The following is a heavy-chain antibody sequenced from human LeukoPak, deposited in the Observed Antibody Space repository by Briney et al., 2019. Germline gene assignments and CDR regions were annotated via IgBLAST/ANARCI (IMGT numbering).Heavy chain of an antibody. J-gene: IGHJ4*02. Sequence: SETLSLTXAVYGGSFSGYYWIWLCQPPGKGVEWIGDINHSGSTNYNPSLKSRVTISVDTSKNQFSLKLSSVTAADTAVYYCATDEGGCSSTSCYGLWGQGTLVTVSS. CDR1: GGSFSGYY. V-gene: IGHV4-34*01. D-gene: IGHD2-2*01. CDR2: INHSGST. CDR3: ATDEGGCSSTSCYGL.